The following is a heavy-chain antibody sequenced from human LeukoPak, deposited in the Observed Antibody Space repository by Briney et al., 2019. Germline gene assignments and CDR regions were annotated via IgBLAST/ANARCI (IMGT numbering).Heavy chain of an antibody. V-gene: IGHV3-53*01. D-gene: IGHD1-26*01. J-gene: IGHJ4*02. CDR3: ARDRGSYYGGGFDY. CDR2: IYSGGST. CDR1: GFTVSSNY. Sequence: PGGSLRLSCAASGFTVSSNYMSWVRQAPGRGLEWVSVIYSGGSTNYADSVKGRFTISRDNAKNSLYLQMNSLRAEDTAVYYCARDRGSYYGGGFDYWGQGTLVTVSS.